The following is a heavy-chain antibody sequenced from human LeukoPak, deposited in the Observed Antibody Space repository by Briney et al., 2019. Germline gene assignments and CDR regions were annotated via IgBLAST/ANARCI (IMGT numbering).Heavy chain of an antibody. CDR2: IYPADSDT. Sequence: GESLKISCKGSGYMFTNFWIGWVRQMPGKGLEWMGIIYPADSDTKYSPSFQGQVTISADKSISTAYVQWSSLKASDTAMYYCVLAAASGVMFDSWGQGTLVTVSS. J-gene: IGHJ5*01. CDR1: GYMFTNFW. CDR3: VLAAASGVMFDS. V-gene: IGHV5-51*01. D-gene: IGHD6-13*01.